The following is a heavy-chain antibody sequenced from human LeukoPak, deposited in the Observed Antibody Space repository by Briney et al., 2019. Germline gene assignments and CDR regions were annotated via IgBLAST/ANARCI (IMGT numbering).Heavy chain of an antibody. V-gene: IGHV4-39*01. J-gene: IGHJ4*02. Sequence: PSETLSLTCTVSDDSISSSSFYWGWIRQPPGKGLEWIGSIYYSGSTYYNPSLKSRVTISVDTSKNQFSLRLSSVTAADTAMYYCARRVFVRYCSGGSCYFDFWGQGALVTVSS. CDR1: DDSISSSSFY. CDR3: ARRVFVRYCSGGSCYFDF. D-gene: IGHD2-15*01. CDR2: IYYSGST.